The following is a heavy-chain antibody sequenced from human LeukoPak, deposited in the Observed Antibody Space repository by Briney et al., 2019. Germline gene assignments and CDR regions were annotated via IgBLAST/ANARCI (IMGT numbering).Heavy chain of an antibody. Sequence: PSETLSLTCTVSGGSVSSYYWSWLRQSPGKGLEWIGFIYTSGRTNYNPSLESRVAISVDTSKNQFSLRLTSVTAADTAVYYCARLVPLRFYFDYWGHGILVTVSS. CDR3: ARLVPLRFYFDY. CDR1: GGSVSSYY. CDR2: IYTSGRT. J-gene: IGHJ4*01. V-gene: IGHV4-4*09.